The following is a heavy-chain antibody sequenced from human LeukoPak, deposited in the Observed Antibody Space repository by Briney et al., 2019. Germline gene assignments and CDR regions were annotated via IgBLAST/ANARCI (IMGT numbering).Heavy chain of an antibody. V-gene: IGHV4-39*01. D-gene: IGHD3-10*01. Sequence: PSETLSLICSVSGGPLYGGIYYSGRIRQPPGKVLVRHWSLYYRRHTHYLPYLKSRGLISLHPAMNQSALKLTSVPAADTSVYYCARHGESYYGSRGERPWSAGAVYLDHWGQGTIITVSS. CDR3: ARHGESYYGSRGERPWSAGAVYLDH. CDR2: LYYRRHT. J-gene: IGHJ4*02. CDR1: GGPLYGGIYY.